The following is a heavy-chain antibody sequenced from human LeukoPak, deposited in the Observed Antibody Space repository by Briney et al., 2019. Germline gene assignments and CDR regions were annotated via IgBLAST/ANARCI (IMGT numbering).Heavy chain of an antibody. Sequence: SVKVSCKASGGTFSSYAISWVRQAPGQGLEWMGGIIPIFGTANYARKFQGRVTITADESTSTAYMELSSLRSEDTAVYYCAREGNYYGSGSPPWFDPWGQGTLVTVSS. CDR3: AREGNYYGSGSPPWFDP. J-gene: IGHJ5*02. V-gene: IGHV1-69*13. CDR1: GGTFSSYA. D-gene: IGHD3-10*01. CDR2: IIPIFGTA.